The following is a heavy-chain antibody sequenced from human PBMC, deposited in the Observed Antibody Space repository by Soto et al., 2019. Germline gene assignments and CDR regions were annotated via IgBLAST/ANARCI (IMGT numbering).Heavy chain of an antibody. CDR1: GFTFSSYW. V-gene: IGHV3-7*03. CDR3: ARGGRGSPVSVS. D-gene: IGHD3-16*01. Sequence: GGSLRLSCAASGFTFSSYWMNWVRRAPGKGLEWVANIKQDGSEKNYVGSVKGRFTISRDNANNSLYLQMNSLRAEDTAVYYCARGGRGSPVSVSWGQGTLVTVSS. J-gene: IGHJ5*02. CDR2: IKQDGSEK.